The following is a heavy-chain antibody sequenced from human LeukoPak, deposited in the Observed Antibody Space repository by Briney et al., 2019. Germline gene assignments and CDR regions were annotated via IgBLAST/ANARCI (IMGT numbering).Heavy chain of an antibody. D-gene: IGHD4-17*01. CDR3: ARDPSTVTTGYY. Sequence: GGSLRLSCAASGFTFSSYGMHWVRQAPGKGLEWVAVISYDGSNKYYADSVKGRFTISRDNSKNTLYLQMNSLRAEDTAVYYCARDPSTVTTGYYWGQGTLVTVSS. V-gene: IGHV3-30*03. CDR1: GFTFSSYG. J-gene: IGHJ4*02. CDR2: ISYDGSNK.